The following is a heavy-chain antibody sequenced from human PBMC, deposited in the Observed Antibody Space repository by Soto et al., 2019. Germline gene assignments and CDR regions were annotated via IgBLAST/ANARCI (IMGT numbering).Heavy chain of an antibody. CDR1: GGSISSYY. CDR3: AREGDYYDSSGYSQDAFDI. CDR2: IYDSGST. Sequence: PSETLSLTCTVSGGSISSYYWSWIRQPPGKGLEWIGYIYDSGSTNYNHSLKSRVPISVDTSKNQFSLKLSSVTAADTAVYFCAREGDYYDSSGYSQDAFDIWGQGTMVTVSS. J-gene: IGHJ3*02. D-gene: IGHD3-22*01. V-gene: IGHV4-59*01.